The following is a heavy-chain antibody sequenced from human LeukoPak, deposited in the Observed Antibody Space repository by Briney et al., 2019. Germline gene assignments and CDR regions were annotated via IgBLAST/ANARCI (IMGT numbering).Heavy chain of an antibody. CDR3: ARVGVGWAFDI. Sequence: PGGSLRLSCAASGFTFSTYWMSWVRQAPGKGLDWVANIKQDGSEKYYVGSVKGRFTFSRDNAKNSLYLQMNSLRAEDTAVYYCARVGVGWAFDIWGQGTVVTVSS. CDR2: IKQDGSEK. CDR1: GFTFSTYW. V-gene: IGHV3-7*01. J-gene: IGHJ3*02. D-gene: IGHD3-16*01.